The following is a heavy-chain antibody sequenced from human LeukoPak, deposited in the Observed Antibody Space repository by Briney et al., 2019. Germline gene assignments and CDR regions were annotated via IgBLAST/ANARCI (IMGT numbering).Heavy chain of an antibody. CDR1: GFTFSSYW. D-gene: IGHD3-22*01. V-gene: IGHV3-74*01. Sequence: GGSLRLSCAASGFTFSSYWMYWVRQAPGKGLVWVSRINGDGSSTTYADSVKGRFTISRDNSKNTVYLQMNSLRAEDTAVYYCARDPDYYDSRYFYFGAVDIWGQGTMVTVSS. CDR3: ARDPDYYDSRYFYFGAVDI. CDR2: INGDGSST. J-gene: IGHJ3*02.